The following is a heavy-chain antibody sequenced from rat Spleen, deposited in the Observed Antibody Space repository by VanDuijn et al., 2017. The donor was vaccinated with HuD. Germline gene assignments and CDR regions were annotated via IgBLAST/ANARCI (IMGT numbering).Heavy chain of an antibody. CDR1: GLSLTSNS. J-gene: IGHJ2*01. CDR2: IWDNGGT. Sequence: QVQLKESGPGLVQPSQTLSLTCTVSGLSLTSNSISWIRQPPGKGLEWMGVIWDNGGTDYTSALKSRLSISRDTSKSQIFLEMNSLQTEDTAIYFCARVHYYSASSYFDYWGQGVMVTVSS. CDR3: ARVHYYSASSYFDY. D-gene: IGHD1-1*01. V-gene: IGHV2-47*01.